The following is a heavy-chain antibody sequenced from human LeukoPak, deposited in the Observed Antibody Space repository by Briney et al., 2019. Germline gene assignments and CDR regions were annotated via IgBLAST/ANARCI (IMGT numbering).Heavy chain of an antibody. D-gene: IGHD2-15*01. CDR1: GLTVSSNY. Sequence: GGSLRLSCAASGLTVSSNYMSWVRQAPGKGLEWVLVIYSAGDTYYADSVKGRFTISRDTSRNTVYLRMNSLRAEDTAVYYCATRSEYSYYWGPGTLVTVSS. CDR2: IYSAGDT. V-gene: IGHV3-53*01. CDR3: ATRSEYSYY. J-gene: IGHJ4*02.